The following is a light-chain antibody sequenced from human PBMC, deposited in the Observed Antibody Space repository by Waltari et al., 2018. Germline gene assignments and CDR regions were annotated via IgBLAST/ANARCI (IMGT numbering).Light chain of an antibody. V-gene: IGLV2-14*03. Sequence: QSALTQPASVSGSPGQSITISCTGTSRDVVPYNYVSWYQQHPGKAPKLMIYDVSNRPSGVSDRFSGSKSGNTSSLTISWLQAEDEADYYCNSYSSSSSLVLFGGGTKLTVV. J-gene: IGLJ2*01. CDR3: NSYSSSSSLVL. CDR2: DVS. CDR1: SRDVVPYNY.